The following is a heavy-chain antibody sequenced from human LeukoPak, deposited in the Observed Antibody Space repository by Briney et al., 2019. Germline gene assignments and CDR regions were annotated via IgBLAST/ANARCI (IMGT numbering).Heavy chain of an antibody. Sequence: GGSLRLSCAASGFTFSSYAMHWVRQAPGKGLEWVAVISYDGSNKYYADSVKGRFTISRDNSKNTLYLQMNSLRAEDTAVYYCASAAHYYYYYGMDVWGQGTTVTVSS. V-gene: IGHV3-30-3*01. CDR1: GFTFSSYA. CDR3: ASAAHYYYYYGMDV. J-gene: IGHJ6*02. CDR2: ISYDGSNK.